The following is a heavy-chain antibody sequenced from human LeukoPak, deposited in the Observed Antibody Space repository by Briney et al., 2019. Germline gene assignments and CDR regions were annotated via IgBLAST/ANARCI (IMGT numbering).Heavy chain of an antibody. D-gene: IGHD4-23*01. CDR2: INAGNGNT. CDR3: ARDYTDYGGNSGY. V-gene: IGHV1-3*01. Sequence: ASVKVSCKASGYTFAKYAIHWVRQAPGQRLEWMGWINAGNGNTRYSQKFQGRVTITADESTSTAYMELSSLRSEDTAVYYCARDYTDYGGNSGYWGQGTLVTVSS. CDR1: GYTFAKYA. J-gene: IGHJ4*02.